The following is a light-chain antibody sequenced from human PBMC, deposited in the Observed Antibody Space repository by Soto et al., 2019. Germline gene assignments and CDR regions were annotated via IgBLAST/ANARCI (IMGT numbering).Light chain of an antibody. CDR1: SGHNSYA. V-gene: IGLV4-69*01. Sequence: QPVLTQPPSASASLGASVKLTCTLSSGHNSYAIAWHQQQREKGPRYLMKLNSDGSHSKGDGIPDRFSGSSSGAERYLTISSLQSEDEADYYCQTWSTDIRVFGGGTKLTVL. CDR2: LNSDGSH. CDR3: QTWSTDIRV. J-gene: IGLJ3*02.